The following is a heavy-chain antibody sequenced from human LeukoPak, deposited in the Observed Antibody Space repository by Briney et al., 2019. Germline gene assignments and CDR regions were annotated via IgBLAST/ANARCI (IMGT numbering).Heavy chain of an antibody. Sequence: GGSLRLSCAASGFTFDDYAMHWVRQAPAKGLEWVSGISWNSGSIGYADSVKGRFTISRDNAKNSLYLQMNSLRAEDTALYYCAKDIAPGYYYPGHFQHWGQGTLVTVSS. CDR2: ISWNSGSI. CDR3: AKDIAPGYYYPGHFQH. D-gene: IGHD3-22*01. V-gene: IGHV3-9*01. J-gene: IGHJ1*01. CDR1: GFTFDDYA.